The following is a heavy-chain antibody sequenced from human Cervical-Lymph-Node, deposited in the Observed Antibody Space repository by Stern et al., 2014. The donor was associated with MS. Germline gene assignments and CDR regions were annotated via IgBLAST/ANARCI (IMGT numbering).Heavy chain of an antibody. CDR3: ARDKSGDSSGYYYPFDY. Sequence: QMQLVQSGAEVKKPGASVKVSCKASGYTFTSYGISWVRQAPGQGLEWMGWISAYNGNTNYAQKLQGRVTMTTDTSTSTAYMELRSLRSDDTAVYYCARDKSGDSSGYYYPFDYWGQGTLVTVSS. J-gene: IGHJ4*02. D-gene: IGHD3-22*01. V-gene: IGHV1-18*01. CDR1: GYTFTSYG. CDR2: ISAYNGNT.